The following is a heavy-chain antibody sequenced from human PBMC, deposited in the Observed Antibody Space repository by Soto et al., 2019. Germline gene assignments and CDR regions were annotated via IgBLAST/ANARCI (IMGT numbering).Heavy chain of an antibody. D-gene: IGHD3-3*01. CDR2: IYPGDSDT. J-gene: IGHJ3*02. CDR3: ARDLGWFQGAFDI. V-gene: IGHV5-51*01. Sequence: LGESLKISCKGSGYSFTSYWIGWVRQMPGKGLEWMGIIYPGDSDTRYSPSFQGQVTISADKSISTAYLQWSSLKASDTAVYYCARDLGWFQGAFDIWGQGTMVTVSS. CDR1: GYSFTSYW.